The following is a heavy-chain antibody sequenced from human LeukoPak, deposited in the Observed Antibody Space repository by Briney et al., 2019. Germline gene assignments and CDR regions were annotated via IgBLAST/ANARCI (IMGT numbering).Heavy chain of an antibody. CDR2: INPNSGGT. Sequence: ASVKVSCKASGYTFTGYYMHWVRQAPGQGLEWMGWINPNSGGTNYAQKFQGWVTMTRDTSISTAYMELSRLRSDDTAVYYCARVGDGGNSEAYFQHWGQGTLVTVSS. CDR1: GYTFTGYY. J-gene: IGHJ1*01. CDR3: ARVGDGGNSEAYFQH. D-gene: IGHD4-23*01. V-gene: IGHV1-2*04.